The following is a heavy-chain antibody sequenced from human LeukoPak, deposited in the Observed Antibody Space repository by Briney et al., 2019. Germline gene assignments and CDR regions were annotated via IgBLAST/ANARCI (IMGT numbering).Heavy chain of an antibody. J-gene: IGHJ4*02. CDR1: GGSISSYY. CDR2: IYYTGSI. V-gene: IGHV4-59*01. CDR3: ARGARWNDY. D-gene: IGHD4-23*01. Sequence: SETLSLTCSVSGGSISSYYWSWIRQPPGKGLEWIGYIYYTGSINYNPSLKSRVTISVDASKNQFSLKLCSVTAADTAVYYCARGARWNDYWGQGTLVTVSS.